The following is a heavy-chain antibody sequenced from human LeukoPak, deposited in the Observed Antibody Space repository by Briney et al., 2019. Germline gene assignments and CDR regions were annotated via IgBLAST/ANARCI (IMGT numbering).Heavy chain of an antibody. D-gene: IGHD6-13*01. CDR1: GYSFTSYD. Sequence: GASVKVSCKASGYSFTSYDINWVRQATAQGLEWVGWMNPNRGNAGHAQKFQGRVTMTRNTSISIAYMELSSLRSEDTAVYYCARGGKKGRSWLPPVPDYWGQGTLVTVSS. CDR2: MNPNRGNA. J-gene: IGHJ4*02. V-gene: IGHV1-8*01. CDR3: ARGGKKGRSWLPPVPDY.